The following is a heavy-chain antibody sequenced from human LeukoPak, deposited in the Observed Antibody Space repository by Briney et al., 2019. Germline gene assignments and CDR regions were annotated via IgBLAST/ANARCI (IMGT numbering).Heavy chain of an antibody. CDR1: GGSISSTIYY. V-gene: IGHV4-39*07. CDR2: IYNTGST. D-gene: IGHD6-13*01. CDR3: AKRRDAQYSSSWYYFDY. Sequence: SETLSLTCTVSGGSISSTIYYWGWVRQPPGEGLEWIGSIYNTGSTYYNPSLKSRVTISVDTSKNQFSLKLNSVTAADTAVYYCAKRRDAQYSSSWYYFDYWGQGTLVTVSS. J-gene: IGHJ4*02.